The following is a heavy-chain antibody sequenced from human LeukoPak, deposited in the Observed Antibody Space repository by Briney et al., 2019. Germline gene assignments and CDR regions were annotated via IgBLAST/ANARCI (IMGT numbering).Heavy chain of an antibody. CDR3: ARFPYRDYVGGFDI. V-gene: IGHV3-13*01. J-gene: IGHJ3*02. D-gene: IGHD4-17*01. CDR1: GFTFSSYD. Sequence: GGSLRLSCAASGFTFSSYDMHWVRQATGKGLEWVSAIGTAGDTYYPGSVKGRFTISRENAKNSLYLQMNSLRAGDTAVYYCARFPYRDYVGGFDIWGQGTMVTVSP. CDR2: IGTAGDT.